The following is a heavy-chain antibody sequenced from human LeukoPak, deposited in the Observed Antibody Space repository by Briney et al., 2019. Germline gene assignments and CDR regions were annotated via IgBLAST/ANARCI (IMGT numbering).Heavy chain of an antibody. Sequence: GGSLRLSCAASGFTFSSYAMSWVRQAPGKGLEWISTISGSGDKTYYADSVKGRFTISRDNSKNTLYLEMNSLRIEDRAIYYCAKERWIGDLSYFDYWGQGTLVTVSS. CDR2: ISGSGDKT. J-gene: IGHJ4*02. CDR3: AKERWIGDLSYFDY. CDR1: GFTFSSYA. V-gene: IGHV3-23*01. D-gene: IGHD3-10*01.